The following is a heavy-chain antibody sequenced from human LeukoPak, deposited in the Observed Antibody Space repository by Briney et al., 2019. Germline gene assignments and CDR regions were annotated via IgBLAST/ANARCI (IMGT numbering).Heavy chain of an antibody. CDR1: GYTFTSYG. CDR2: ISAYNGNT. D-gene: IGHD4-23*01. J-gene: IGHJ4*02. V-gene: IGHV1-18*01. Sequence: ASVKVSCKASGYTFTSYGISWVRQAPGQGLEWMGWISAYNGNTNYAQKLQGRVTMTTDTSTSTAYMELRSLRSDDTAVYYCARDSNYGGNNGLAYWGQGTLVTVSS. CDR3: ARDSNYGGNNGLAY.